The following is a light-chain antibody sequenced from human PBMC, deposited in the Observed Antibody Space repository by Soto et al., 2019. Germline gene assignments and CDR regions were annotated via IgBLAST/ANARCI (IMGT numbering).Light chain of an antibody. V-gene: IGKV1D-12*01. Sequence: DIQMTQSPSSVSASVGDRVTITCRASQGLSSWLAWYQQRPGKAPKLLIYAATILHTGVPSRFVGSGSATHFTLTITSLQPEDFATYYCQQGYNFPLTFGGGTRVEIK. CDR1: QGLSSW. J-gene: IGKJ4*01. CDR3: QQGYNFPLT. CDR2: AAT.